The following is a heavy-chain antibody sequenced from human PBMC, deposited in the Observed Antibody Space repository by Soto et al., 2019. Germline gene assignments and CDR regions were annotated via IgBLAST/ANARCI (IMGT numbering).Heavy chain of an antibody. D-gene: IGHD1-20*01. J-gene: IGHJ4*02. V-gene: IGHV3-33*01. CDR2: IWYDGSNK. CDR1: GFTFSSYG. CDR3: ASLTFSITPGPHFDY. Sequence: GGSLRLSCAASGFTFSSYGMHWVRQAPGKGLEWVAVIWYDGSNKYYADSVKGRFTISRDNSKNTLYLQMNSLRAEDTAVYYCASLTFSITPGPHFDYWGQGTLVTVSS.